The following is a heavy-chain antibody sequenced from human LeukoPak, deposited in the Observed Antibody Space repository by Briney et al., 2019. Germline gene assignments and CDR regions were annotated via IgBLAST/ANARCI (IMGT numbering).Heavy chain of an antibody. CDR2: IYYSGST. CDR3: ARTQGQHWSGYWHYFDY. CDR1: GGSISSGGYY. V-gene: IGHV4-31*03. J-gene: IGHJ4*02. Sequence: PSQTLSLTCTVSGGSISSGGYYWSWIRRHPGKGLEWIGYIYYSGSTYYNPSLKSRVTISVDTSKNQFSLKLSSVTAADTAVYYCARTQGQHWSGYWHYFDYWGQGTLVTVSS. D-gene: IGHD3-3*01.